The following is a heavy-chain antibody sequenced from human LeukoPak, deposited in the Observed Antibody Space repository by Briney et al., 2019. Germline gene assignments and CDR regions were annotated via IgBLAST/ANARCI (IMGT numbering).Heavy chain of an antibody. D-gene: IGHD3-10*01. V-gene: IGHV3-43*02. CDR1: GFTFDDYG. CDR2: ISGDGGST. CDR3: AKDSYGSGSYFDY. J-gene: IGHJ4*02. Sequence: GGSLRLSCAASGFTFDDYGMYWVRQAPGKGLEWVSLISGDGGSTYYADSVKGRFTISRDNSKNSLYLQMNSLRTEDTAFYYCAKDSYGSGSYFDYWGQGTLVTVSS.